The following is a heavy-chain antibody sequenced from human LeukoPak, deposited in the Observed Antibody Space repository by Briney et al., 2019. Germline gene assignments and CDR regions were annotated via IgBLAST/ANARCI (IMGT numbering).Heavy chain of an antibody. CDR1: GFTFSNYW. CDR2: IKQDGSEK. J-gene: IGHJ4*02. Sequence: GGSLRLSCAASGFTFSNYWMSWVRQAPGKGLEWVASIKQDGSEKHYVDSVKGRFTISRDNAKNSLYLQMNSPRADDTAVYYCARLYSSSVNFWGQGTMVTVSS. CDR3: ARLYSSSVNF. D-gene: IGHD6-13*01. V-gene: IGHV3-7*01.